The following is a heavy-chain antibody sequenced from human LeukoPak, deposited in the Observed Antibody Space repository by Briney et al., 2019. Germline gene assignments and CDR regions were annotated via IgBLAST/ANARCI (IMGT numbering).Heavy chain of an antibody. Sequence: ASVKVSCKASGYTFTGYYMHWVRQAPGQGLEWMGRINPNSGGTNYAQKFQGRVTMTRDTSISTAYMELSRLRSDDTAVYYCARAPLYYGDLNNWFDPWGQGTLVTVSS. CDR3: ARAPLYYGDLNNWFDP. V-gene: IGHV1-2*06. J-gene: IGHJ5*02. D-gene: IGHD4-17*01. CDR2: INPNSGGT. CDR1: GYTFTGYY.